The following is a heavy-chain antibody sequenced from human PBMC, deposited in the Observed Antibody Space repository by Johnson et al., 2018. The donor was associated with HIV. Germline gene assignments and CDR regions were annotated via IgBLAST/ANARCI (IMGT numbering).Heavy chain of an antibody. D-gene: IGHD2-15*01. J-gene: IGHJ3*02. V-gene: IGHV3-30-3*01. Sequence: QLVESGGGVVQPGRSLRLSCAASGFTFSSYAMHWVRQAPGKGLEWVAVISYDGSNKYYADSVKGRFTISRDNSKNTLYLQMNSLRAEDTAVFYCARDPNSGNCSGVTWYSAALDIWGQGRRVTVSS. CDR2: ISYDGSNK. CDR3: ARDPNSGNCSGVTWYSAALDI. CDR1: GFTFSSYA.